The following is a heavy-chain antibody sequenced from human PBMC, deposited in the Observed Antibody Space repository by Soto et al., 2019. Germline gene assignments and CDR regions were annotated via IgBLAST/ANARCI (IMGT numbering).Heavy chain of an antibody. V-gene: IGHV4-31*03. CDR1: GGSIKSGGDY. CDR3: ARKSVAATGTVPLMN. D-gene: IGHD6-13*01. J-gene: IGHJ4*02. CDR2: IYYSGST. Sequence: TLSLTCTVSGGSIKSGGDYWSWIRQHPGKGLEWIGYIYYSGSTYYNPSLESRVTISIDTSKNQFSLKLSSVTAADTAVYYCARKSVAATGTVPLMNWGQGTLVTVSS.